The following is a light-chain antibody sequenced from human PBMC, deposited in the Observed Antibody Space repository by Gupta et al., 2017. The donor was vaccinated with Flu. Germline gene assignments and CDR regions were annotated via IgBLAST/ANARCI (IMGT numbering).Light chain of an antibody. Sequence: FILTQPHPVSESPGKTVTISCSRSSGAIASNYVQWYQQRPGSAPSILIYEDSHRPSGVPDRFSGSIDTSSNSASLIISGLKTEDEADYYCQSYDTKNPWVFGGGTKLTVL. CDR2: EDS. CDR1: SGAIASNY. J-gene: IGLJ3*02. V-gene: IGLV6-57*03. CDR3: QSYDTKNPWV.